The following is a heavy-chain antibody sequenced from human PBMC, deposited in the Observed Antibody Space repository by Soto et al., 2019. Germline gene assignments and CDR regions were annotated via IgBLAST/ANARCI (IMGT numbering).Heavy chain of an antibody. Sequence: SLRLSCAASGFTFSSYGMHWVRQAPGKGLEWVAVISYDGSNKYYADSVKGRFTISRDNSKNTLYLQMNSLRAEDTAVYYCAKGGIWYYDSSGPKANNWFDPWGQGTLVTVSS. CDR2: ISYDGSNK. J-gene: IGHJ5*02. D-gene: IGHD3-22*01. CDR1: GFTFSSYG. V-gene: IGHV3-30*18. CDR3: AKGGIWYYDSSGPKANNWFDP.